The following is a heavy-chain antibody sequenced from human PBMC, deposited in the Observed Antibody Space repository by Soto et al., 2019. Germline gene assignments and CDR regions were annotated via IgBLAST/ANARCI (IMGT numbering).Heavy chain of an antibody. CDR3: ARARSRGYNYGYCLDY. J-gene: IGHJ4*02. D-gene: IGHD5-18*01. Sequence: EVQLVESGGGLVQPGGSLRLSCAASGLPFSSYWISWVRQAPGKGLEWVANIKQDGREKYYVASVKGRFTISRDNAKNSLYLQMNSLRDEDTAVYYCARARSRGYNYGYCLDYWGQGTLVTVSS. CDR2: IKQDGREK. V-gene: IGHV3-7*01. CDR1: GLPFSSYW.